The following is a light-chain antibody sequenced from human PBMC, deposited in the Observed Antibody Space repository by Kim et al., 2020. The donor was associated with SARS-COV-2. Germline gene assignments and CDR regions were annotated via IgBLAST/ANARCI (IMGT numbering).Light chain of an antibody. CDR3: SSYTSSSTPYV. CDR2: DVS. V-gene: IGLV2-14*03. J-gene: IGLJ1*01. Sequence: QSITISCTGTSSDVGGYNYVSWYQQHPGKAPKLMIYDVSNRPSGVSNRFSGSKSGNTASLTIAGLQAEDEADYYCSSYTSSSTPYVFGTGTKVTVL. CDR1: SSDVGGYNY.